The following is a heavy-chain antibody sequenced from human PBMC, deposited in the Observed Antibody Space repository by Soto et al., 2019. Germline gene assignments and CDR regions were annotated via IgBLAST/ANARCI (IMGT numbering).Heavy chain of an antibody. J-gene: IGHJ4*02. CDR1: GGSISSSY. V-gene: IGHV4-59*01. CDR3: ARVLSSSSSPWYFDY. CDR2: ISYSGST. D-gene: IGHD6-13*01. Sequence: PSETLSLTCTVSGGSISSSYWSWIRQPPGKGLEWIGYISYSGSTNYNPSLKSRVTISLDTSKNQFSLKLSSVTAADTALYSCARVLSSSSSPWYFDYWGQGTLVTVS.